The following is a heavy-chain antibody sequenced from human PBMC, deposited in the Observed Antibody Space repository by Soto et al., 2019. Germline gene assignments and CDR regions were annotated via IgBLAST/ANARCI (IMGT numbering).Heavy chain of an antibody. D-gene: IGHD6-19*01. CDR2: IYYSGST. CDR1: GGSISSSSYY. CDR3: ARAGYSSGWSSFYYYYGMDV. Sequence: SETLSLTCTVSGGSISSSSYYWGWIRQPPGKGLEWIGSIYYSGSTYYNPSLKSRVTISVDTSKNQFSLKLSSVTAADTAVYYCARAGYSSGWSSFYYYYGMDVWGQGTTVTVSS. V-gene: IGHV4-39*01. J-gene: IGHJ6*02.